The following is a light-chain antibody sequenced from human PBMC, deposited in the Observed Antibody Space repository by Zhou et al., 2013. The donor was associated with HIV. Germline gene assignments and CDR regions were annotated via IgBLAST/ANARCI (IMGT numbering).Light chain of an antibody. V-gene: IGKV3-20*01. Sequence: EIVLTQSPGTLSLSPGERATLSCRASPSLSSSYLAWYQQKPGQAPRLLIYGASSRATGIPDRFSGSGSGTDFTLTISRLEPEDFAVYYCQQYGSSPRTFGQGTKVEIK. CDR3: QQYGSSPRT. CDR1: PSLSSSY. CDR2: GAS. J-gene: IGKJ1*01.